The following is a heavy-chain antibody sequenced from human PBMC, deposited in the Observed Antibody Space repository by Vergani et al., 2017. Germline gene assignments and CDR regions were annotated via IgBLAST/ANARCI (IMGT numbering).Heavy chain of an antibody. V-gene: IGHV7-4-1*01. J-gene: IGHJ5*02. CDR1: GYTFTSYG. Sequence: QVQLVQSGAEVKKPGASVKVSCKASGYTFTSYGISWVRQAPGQGLEWMGWINTNTGNPTYAQGFTGRFVFSLDTSVSTAYLQICSLKAEDTAVYYCARDNYDFWSGYRNWFDPWGQGTLVTVSS. CDR2: INTNTGNP. D-gene: IGHD3-3*01. CDR3: ARDNYDFWSGYRNWFDP.